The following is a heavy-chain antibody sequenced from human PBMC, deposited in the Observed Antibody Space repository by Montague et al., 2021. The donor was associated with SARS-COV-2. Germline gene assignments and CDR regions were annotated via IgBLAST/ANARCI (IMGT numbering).Heavy chain of an antibody. CDR3: ARMYYHILTGYYYLDY. D-gene: IGHD3-9*01. Sequence: TLSLTCAVSGGSSKWWSWVRQPPGKGLEWIGEIYHSGSTNYNPSLKSRVTISVDKSKNQLSLKLSSVTAADTAVYYCARMYYHILTGYYYLDYWGQGTLVTVSS. CDR2: IYHSGST. J-gene: IGHJ4*02. CDR1: GGSSKW. V-gene: IGHV4-4*02.